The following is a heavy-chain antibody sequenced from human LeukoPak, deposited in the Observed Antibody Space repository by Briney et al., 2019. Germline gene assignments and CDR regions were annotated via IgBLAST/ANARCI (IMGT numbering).Heavy chain of an antibody. Sequence: GGSLRLSCEASAFTFSSYWMHWVRQAPGKGLVWVSRINSDGRTTIYADSVKGRFTISRDNAKNTLYLQMNSLRAEDTAVYYCASFYDYVWVPGYWGQGTLVTVSS. V-gene: IGHV3-74*01. CDR3: ASFYDYVWVPGY. CDR2: INSDGRTT. CDR1: AFTFSSYW. D-gene: IGHD3-16*01. J-gene: IGHJ4*02.